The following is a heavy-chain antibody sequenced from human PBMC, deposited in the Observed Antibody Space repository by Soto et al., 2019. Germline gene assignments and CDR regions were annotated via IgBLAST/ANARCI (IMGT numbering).Heavy chain of an antibody. CDR2: IGVGSGNR. CDR3: AALGVNFDH. J-gene: IGHJ4*02. CDR1: GFTFTSSA. D-gene: IGHD2-8*01. Sequence: QMQLVQSGPEVKKPGTSVKVSCKASGFTFTSSAVQWVRQARGQRLEWIGWIGVGSGNRHYAQTFQERVTITRDMSPNTAYMELSSLRSEDTAVYYCAALGVNFDHWGQGTLVTVAS. V-gene: IGHV1-58*01.